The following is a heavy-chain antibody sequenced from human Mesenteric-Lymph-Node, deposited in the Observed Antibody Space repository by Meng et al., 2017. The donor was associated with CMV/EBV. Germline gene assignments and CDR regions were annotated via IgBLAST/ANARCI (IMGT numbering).Heavy chain of an antibody. D-gene: IGHD3-3*01. CDR2: IKQDGSEK. Sequence: GGPLRLSCAASGFTFSSYWMSWVRQAPGKGLEWVANIKQDGSEKYYVDSVKGRFTISRDNAKNSLYLQMNSLRAEDMAVYYCARDGHDFWSGYYTVVDYWGQGTLVTVSS. CDR3: ARDGHDFWSGYYTVVDY. V-gene: IGHV3-7*01. CDR1: GFTFSSYW. J-gene: IGHJ4*02.